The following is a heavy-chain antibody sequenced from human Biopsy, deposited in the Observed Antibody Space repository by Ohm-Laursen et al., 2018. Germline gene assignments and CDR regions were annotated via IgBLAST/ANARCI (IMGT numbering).Heavy chain of an antibody. CDR2: MNLNRGKT. CDR3: AIEGGTYSKPFDY. CDR1: GYTFISYD. Sequence: ASVKVSCHASGYTFISYDIDWVRQATGQGLEWMGWMNLNRGKTGYAQKIQGRVTMTTNTSVNTAYMELSSLTFEDTAVYYCAIEGGTYSKPFDYWGQGSQVIVSS. V-gene: IGHV1-8*01. D-gene: IGHD1-26*01. J-gene: IGHJ4*02.